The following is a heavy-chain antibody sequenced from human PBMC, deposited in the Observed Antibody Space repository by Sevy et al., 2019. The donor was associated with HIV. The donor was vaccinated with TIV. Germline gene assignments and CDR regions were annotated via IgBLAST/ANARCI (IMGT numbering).Heavy chain of an antibody. J-gene: IGHJ4*02. Sequence: GGSLRLSCAASGFTFSSYGMHWVRQAPGKGQEWVAVIWYDGSNKYYADFVKGRFTISRDNSKNTLYLQMNSLRAEDTAVYYCARAKGDSYSSGWYDYWGQGTLVTVSS. CDR3: ARAKGDSYSSGWYDY. CDR1: GFTFSSYG. V-gene: IGHV3-33*01. CDR2: IWYDGSNK. D-gene: IGHD6-19*01.